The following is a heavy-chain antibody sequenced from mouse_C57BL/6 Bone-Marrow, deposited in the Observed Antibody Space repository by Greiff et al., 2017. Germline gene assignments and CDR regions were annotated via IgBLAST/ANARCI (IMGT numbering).Heavy chain of an antibody. CDR1: GFTFNTYA. CDR3: VRETFYSNFYYARDY. V-gene: IGHV10-3*01. D-gene: IGHD2-5*01. CDR2: IRSKSSNYAT. J-gene: IGHJ4*01. Sequence: EVMLVESGGGLVQPKGSLKLSCAASGFTFNTYAMHWVRQAPGKGLEWVARIRSKSSNYATYYADSVKDRFTISRDDSQSMLYLQMNNLKTEDTAMYYCVRETFYSNFYYARDYWGQGTSVTVSS.